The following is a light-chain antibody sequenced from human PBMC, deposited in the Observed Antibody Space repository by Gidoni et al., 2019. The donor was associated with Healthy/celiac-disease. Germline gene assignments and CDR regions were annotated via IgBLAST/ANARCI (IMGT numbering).Light chain of an antibody. Sequence: DIQLTPSPSSLSASVGARVTITCRASQSISSYLDWYQQKPGNAPMLLIYAASSMQSGIPSRFSGSGSGTDFTLTISSLQPEDFATYYCQQSYSTPLTFXRXTKVEIK. CDR3: QQSYSTPLT. CDR2: AAS. CDR1: QSISSY. J-gene: IGKJ4*02. V-gene: IGKV1-39*01.